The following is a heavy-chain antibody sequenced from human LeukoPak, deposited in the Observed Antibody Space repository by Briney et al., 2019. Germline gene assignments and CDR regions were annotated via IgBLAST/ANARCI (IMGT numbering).Heavy chain of an antibody. D-gene: IGHD2-15*01. Sequence: GESLKISCEGSGYSFTSYWIGWVRQMPGKGLEWMGIIYPGDSNTRYSPSFQGQVTISADKFISTAYLQWNSLKASDTAMYYCAIVVVVAATPRWFDPWGQGTLVTVSS. J-gene: IGHJ5*02. CDR1: GYSFTSYW. V-gene: IGHV5-51*01. CDR3: AIVVVVAATPRWFDP. CDR2: IYPGDSNT.